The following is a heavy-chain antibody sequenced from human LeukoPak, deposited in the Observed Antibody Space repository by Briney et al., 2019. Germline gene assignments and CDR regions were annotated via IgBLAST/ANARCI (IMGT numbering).Heavy chain of an antibody. CDR1: GFSIRTFW. CDR2: IRGDESQL. D-gene: IGHD2-2*01. J-gene: IGHJ3*02. V-gene: IGHV3-7*01. Sequence: PGGSLRLSCVASGFSIRTFWMTWVRQAPGKGLEWVANIRGDESQLYYVDSVKGRFTISRDNAKNSLYLQMSDLRAEDTSVYYCARDYNYCSSDRCYDAFDIWGQGTMVTVSS. CDR3: ARDYNYCSSDRCYDAFDI.